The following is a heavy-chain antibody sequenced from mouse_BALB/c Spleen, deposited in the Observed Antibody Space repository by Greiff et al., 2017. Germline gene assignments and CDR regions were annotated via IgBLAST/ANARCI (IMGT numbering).Heavy chain of an antibody. J-gene: IGHJ3*01. CDR1: GYSITSDYA. CDR3: ARTEVAWFAY. D-gene: IGHD1-1*01. Sequence: DVQLVESGPGLVKPSQSLSLTCTVTGYSITSDYAWNWIRQFPGNKLEWMGYISYSGSTSYNPSLKSRISITRDTSKNQFFLQLNSVTTEDTATYYCARTEVAWFAYWGQGTLVTVSA. V-gene: IGHV3-2*02. CDR2: ISYSGST.